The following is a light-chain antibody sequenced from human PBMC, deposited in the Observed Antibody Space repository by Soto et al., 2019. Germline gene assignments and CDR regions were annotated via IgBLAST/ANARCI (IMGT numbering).Light chain of an antibody. Sequence: QSVLTQPPSASGTPGPRGTISCSGSTSNIGSNTVNWYQQLPGTAPKLLIYSNNQRPSGGPDRVSGSKYGSSTSLAILGNQSEDEAYYYCAAWDDRLSGDVFGTGTKLTVL. CDR3: AAWDDRLSGDV. J-gene: IGLJ1*01. V-gene: IGLV1-44*01. CDR2: SNN. CDR1: TSNIGSNT.